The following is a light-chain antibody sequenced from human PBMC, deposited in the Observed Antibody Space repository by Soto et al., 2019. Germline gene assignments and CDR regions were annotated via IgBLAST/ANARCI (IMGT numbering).Light chain of an antibody. CDR2: TAS. Sequence: DIQGARSPSTRSACVGDSVTVTWRARQSISSWLAWYQQKPGKAPKILIYTASNLESGVPSRFRGSGSGTEFTLTITSMQPDDFATYYCQQYNSKSKFGQGTKVDIK. CDR3: QQYNSKSK. V-gene: IGKV1-5*03. J-gene: IGKJ1*01. CDR1: QSISSW.